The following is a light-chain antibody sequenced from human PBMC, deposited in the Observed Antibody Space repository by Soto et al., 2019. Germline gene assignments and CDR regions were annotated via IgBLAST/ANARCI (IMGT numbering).Light chain of an antibody. CDR1: SSDVGGYDY. J-gene: IGLJ1*01. Sequence: QSVLTQPPSASGSPGQSVTISCTGTSSDVGGYDYVSCYQQHPGKAPKPMIYEVTIRPSGVSDRFSGSKSGNTASLTVSGLQAEDEADYYCSSYTGGNPSYVFGTGTKVTVL. CDR2: EVT. V-gene: IGLV2-8*01. CDR3: SSYTGGNPSYV.